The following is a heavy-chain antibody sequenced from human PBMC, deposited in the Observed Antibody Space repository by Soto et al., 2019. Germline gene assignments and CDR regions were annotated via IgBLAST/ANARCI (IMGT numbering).Heavy chain of an antibody. V-gene: IGHV3-21*01. Sequence: ESGGGLVKPGGSLRLSCAASGFIFSSYNMDWVRQAPGKGLEWVSSISRSSTYIYYADSVKGRFTISRDNAKNSLYLQMNSLRAEDTAVYYCASGGQLTNYDAFEIWGQGTMVTVSS. CDR3: ASGGQLTNYDAFEI. D-gene: IGHD6-6*01. CDR1: GFIFSSYN. J-gene: IGHJ3*02. CDR2: ISRSSTYI.